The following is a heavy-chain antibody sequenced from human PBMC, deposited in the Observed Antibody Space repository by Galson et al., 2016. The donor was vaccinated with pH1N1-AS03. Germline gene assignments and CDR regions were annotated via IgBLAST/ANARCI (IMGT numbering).Heavy chain of an antibody. V-gene: IGHV4-39*01. Sequence: SETLSLTCTVSGGSISSSSYYWGWIRQPPGKGLEWIGSIYYSGSTYYNPSLKSRVTISVDTSKNQFSLKLSSVTAADTALYYCARRVYGDSVNWFDPWGQGTLVTVSS. CDR3: ARRVYGDSVNWFDP. J-gene: IGHJ5*02. CDR1: GGSISSSSYY. CDR2: IYYSGST. D-gene: IGHD4-17*01.